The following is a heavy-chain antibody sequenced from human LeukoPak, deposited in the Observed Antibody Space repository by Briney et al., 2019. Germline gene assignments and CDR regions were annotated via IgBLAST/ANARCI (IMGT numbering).Heavy chain of an antibody. V-gene: IGHV4-34*01. CDR1: GGSFSGYY. CDR3: ARGPQQLVPRHWFDP. CDR2: INHSGST. J-gene: IGHJ5*02. Sequence: PSETLSLTCAVYGGSFSGYYWSWIRQPPGKGLEWIGEINHSGSTNYKPSLKSRVTISVDTSKSQFSLKLSSVTAADTAVYYCARGPQQLVPRHWFDPWGQGTLVTVSS. D-gene: IGHD6-13*01.